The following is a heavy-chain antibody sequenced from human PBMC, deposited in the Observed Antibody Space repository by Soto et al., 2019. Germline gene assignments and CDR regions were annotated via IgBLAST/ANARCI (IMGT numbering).Heavy chain of an antibody. CDR2: IYYSGST. CDR3: ARTPAMVTGFDY. Sequence: PSETLSLTCTVSGGSISSYYWSWIRQPPGKGLEWIGYIYYSGSTNYNPSLKSRVTISVDTSKNQLSLKLSSVTAADTAVYYCARTPAMVTGFDYWGQGTLVTVSS. CDR1: GGSISSYY. D-gene: IGHD5-18*01. J-gene: IGHJ4*02. V-gene: IGHV4-59*01.